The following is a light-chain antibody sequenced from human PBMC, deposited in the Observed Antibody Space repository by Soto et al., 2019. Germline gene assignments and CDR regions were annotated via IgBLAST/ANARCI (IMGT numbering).Light chain of an antibody. Sequence: DIQMTQSPSTLSASVGDRVTITCRASQSISNWLAWYQQRPGKAPKLLIYKASSLESGVPSRFSGSGSGTEFTLTISSLPPDDFATYYCQQYKSYWYTFGQGTRLEIK. V-gene: IGKV1-5*03. CDR2: KAS. CDR3: QQYKSYWYT. CDR1: QSISNW. J-gene: IGKJ2*01.